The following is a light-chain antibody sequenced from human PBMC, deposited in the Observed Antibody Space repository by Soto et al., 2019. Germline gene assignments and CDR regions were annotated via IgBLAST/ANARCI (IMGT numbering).Light chain of an antibody. V-gene: IGKV1-5*02. CDR2: DAS. CDR3: QQYSVYWT. Sequence: DIQMTQSPSTLSASVGARVPIICRASQSVSTRLAWYQQKPGKAPKVLIYDASSWAGGVPSRFTGSGSGTEFTLTINSLQPDDFATYYCQQYSVYWTFGQGTKVDI. J-gene: IGKJ1*01. CDR1: QSVSTR.